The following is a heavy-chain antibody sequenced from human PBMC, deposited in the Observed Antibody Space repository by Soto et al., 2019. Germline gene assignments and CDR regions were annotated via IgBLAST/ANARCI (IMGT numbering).Heavy chain of an antibody. D-gene: IGHD3-22*01. V-gene: IGHV4-4*07. CDR1: GGSVRDYS. J-gene: IGHJ3*01. CDR3: ATDGGLXGYWGDAFDV. Sequence: QVQLHESGPGLVKPSETLSLICTVSGGSVRDYSWTWIRQPAGKGLECIGRMYTSGNTNYNPSLTSRVTMSVDTSKNQFSLNLSSVTAADTAVYYCATDGGLXGYWGDAFDVWGQGTMVTVSS. CDR2: MYTSGNT.